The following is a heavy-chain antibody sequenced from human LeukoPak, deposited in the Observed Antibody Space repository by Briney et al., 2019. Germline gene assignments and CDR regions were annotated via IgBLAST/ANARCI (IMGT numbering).Heavy chain of an antibody. D-gene: IGHD2/OR15-2a*01. Sequence: GGSLRLSCAASGFTFSSYWMSWVRQAPGKGLEWVANIKQDGSEKYYVDSVKGRFTISRDNAKNSLYLQMNSLRAEDTAVYCCAREILGEDYYYYYMDVWGKGTTVTVSS. CDR1: GFTFSSYW. V-gene: IGHV3-7*01. CDR2: IKQDGSEK. CDR3: AREILGEDYYYYYMDV. J-gene: IGHJ6*03.